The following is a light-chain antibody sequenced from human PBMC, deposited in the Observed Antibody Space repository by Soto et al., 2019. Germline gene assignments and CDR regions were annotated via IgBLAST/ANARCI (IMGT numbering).Light chain of an antibody. Sequence: DIVLSQSPDYLAVSLGERATISCKSSQTVFYSSNNKNYLAWYQQKPRQPPKLLIYLASIRDSVVPDRFSGSGSRTDFTITSNSLQPEDVAVYSCQHYYNPAWSFGQGAPVDIK. CDR1: QTVFYSSNNKNY. V-gene: IGKV4-1*01. J-gene: IGKJ1*01. CDR2: LAS. CDR3: QHYYNPAWS.